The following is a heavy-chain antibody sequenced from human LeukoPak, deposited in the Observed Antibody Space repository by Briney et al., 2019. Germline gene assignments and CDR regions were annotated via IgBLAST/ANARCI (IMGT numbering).Heavy chain of an antibody. CDR2: MSSSDDGR. Sequence: TGGSLRLSCTTSGFSFSSYAMSWVRQAPGKGLEWVSAMSSSDDGRYYADSVKARFTISRDNSQNTVSLQLNNLRIEDTALYYCAKTSLSDPSGHYYYMDVWGKGTTVTVSS. V-gene: IGHV3-23*01. D-gene: IGHD3-3*01. J-gene: IGHJ6*03. CDR3: AKTSLSDPSGHYYYMDV. CDR1: GFSFSSYA.